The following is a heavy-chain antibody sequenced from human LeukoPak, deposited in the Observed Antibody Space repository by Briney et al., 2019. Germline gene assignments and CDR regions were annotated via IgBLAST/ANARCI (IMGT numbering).Heavy chain of an antibody. D-gene: IGHD5-18*01. CDR2: IKQDGSEK. CDR3: AREPTAMVTYYYMDV. V-gene: IGHV3-7*01. CDR1: GFTFSSYW. Sequence: GGSLRLSCAASGFTFSSYWMSWVRQAPGKGLEWVANIKQDGSEKYYVDSVKGRSTISRDNAKNSLYLQMNSLRAEDTAVYYCAREPTAMVTYYYMDVWGKGTTVTVSS. J-gene: IGHJ6*03.